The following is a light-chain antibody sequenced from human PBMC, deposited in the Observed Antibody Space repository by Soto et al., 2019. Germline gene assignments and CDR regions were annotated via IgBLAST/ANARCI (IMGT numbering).Light chain of an antibody. V-gene: IGLV2-18*02. Sequence: QSALTQPPSVSGSPGLSVTISFTGSSSDIGSYTRVSWYQQPPASAPKLLIYEVTRRASGAPDRFSGSASGNTASLTISGVQAEDEADYDCSSYTSFDTVIFGGGTKLTVL. CDR1: SSDIGSYTR. CDR2: EVT. J-gene: IGLJ2*01. CDR3: SSYTSFDTVI.